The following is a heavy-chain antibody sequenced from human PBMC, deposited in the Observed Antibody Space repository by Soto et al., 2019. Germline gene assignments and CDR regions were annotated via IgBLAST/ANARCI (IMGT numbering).Heavy chain of an antibody. CDR3: ARDEDCSSTSCYYYGMDV. D-gene: IGHD2-2*01. J-gene: IGHJ6*02. Sequence: ASVKVSCKASGYTFTGYYMHWVRQAPGQGLEWMGWINPNSGGTNYAQKFQGRVTMTRDTSISTAYMELSRLRSDDTAVYYCARDEDCSSTSCYYYGMDVWGQGTTVTVSS. V-gene: IGHV1-2*02. CDR1: GYTFTGYY. CDR2: INPNSGGT.